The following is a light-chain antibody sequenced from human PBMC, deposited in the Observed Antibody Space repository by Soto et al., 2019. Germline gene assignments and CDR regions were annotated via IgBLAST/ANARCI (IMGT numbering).Light chain of an antibody. V-gene: IGKV1-6*01. CDR2: GAS. CDR3: LQDNSYPRT. CDR1: QGIRTD. J-gene: IGKJ1*01. Sequence: AIQMTQSPSSLYASVGDRVTITCRASQGIRTDLGWYQQKPGKAPRLLIYGASTLQGGVPSRFSGSGSGTDFTLTISSLQPEDFATYYCLQDNSYPRTFGQGTKVEIK.